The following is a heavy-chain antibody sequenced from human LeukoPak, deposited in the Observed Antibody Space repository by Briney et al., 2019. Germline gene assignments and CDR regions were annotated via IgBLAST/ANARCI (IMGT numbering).Heavy chain of an antibody. CDR1: GFTFSSYS. D-gene: IGHD3-3*01. CDR3: ARDRGYDFWSALGGFDP. CDR2: ISSSSSYI. Sequence: GGSLRLSCAASGFTFSSYSMNWVRQAPGKGLEWVSSISSSSSYIYYADSVKGRFTISRDNAKNSLYLQMNSLRAEDTAVYYCARDRGYDFWSALGGFDPWGQGTLVTVSS. J-gene: IGHJ5*02. V-gene: IGHV3-21*01.